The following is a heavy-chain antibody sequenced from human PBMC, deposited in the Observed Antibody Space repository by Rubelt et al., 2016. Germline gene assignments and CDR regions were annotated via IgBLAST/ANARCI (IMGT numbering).Heavy chain of an antibody. D-gene: IGHD2-2*01. CDR3: ARYLRGSACGFDP. CDR1: GGSITSYY. CDR2: MFYSGNT. Sequence: QVQLQESGPGLVKPSETLSLTCTVSGGSITSYYWTRIRQPPGKGLEWIAYMFYSGNTNYNPSLKSRVTLSVDTSKNQFSLKLSSVTAADTAVYYCARYLRGSACGFDPWGQGTLVIVSS. V-gene: IGHV4-59*01. J-gene: IGHJ5*02.